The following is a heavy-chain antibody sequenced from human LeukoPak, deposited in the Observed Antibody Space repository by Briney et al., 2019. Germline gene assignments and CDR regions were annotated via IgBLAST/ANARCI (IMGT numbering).Heavy chain of an antibody. CDR1: GYSFSDHG. D-gene: IGHD6-19*01. Sequence: ASVKVSCKTSGYSFSDHGISWVRQAPRQGLEWMGRISGYKGNTYYAQRFQGRVTMTTDTSTSTAYMELRSLRSDDTALYYCARDPGYTSSYYFDSWGQGTLVTVSS. CDR3: ARDPGYTSSYYFDS. CDR2: ISGYKGNT. J-gene: IGHJ4*02. V-gene: IGHV1-18*01.